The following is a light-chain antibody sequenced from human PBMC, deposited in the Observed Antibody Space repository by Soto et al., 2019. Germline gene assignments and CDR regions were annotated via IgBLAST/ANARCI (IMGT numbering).Light chain of an antibody. CDR3: QQPISFPIT. CDR1: RDLSGW. CDR2: AAS. J-gene: IGKJ5*01. V-gene: IGKV1-12*01. Sequence: IQMTQSPSSLSASVGDRLTITCRASRDLSGWLAWYQQKPGKAPKLLISAASSLQSGVPSRFSGSGSGTDFTLTIRSLQPEDFATYYCQQPISFPITFGQGTRLEIK.